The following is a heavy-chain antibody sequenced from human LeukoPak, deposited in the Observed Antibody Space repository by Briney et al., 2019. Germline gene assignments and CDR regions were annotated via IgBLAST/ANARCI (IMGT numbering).Heavy chain of an antibody. J-gene: IGHJ4*02. V-gene: IGHV3-48*02. CDR1: GFTFSTYS. D-gene: IGHD6-6*01. CDR3: VRESSGTVDY. CDR2: ISGTSSTI. Sequence: RGSLRLSCAASGFTFSTYSMNWVRQAPGKGLEWVSYISGTSSTIYYADSVKGRFTISRDNAKNSLNLQMNSLRDEDTAVYYCVRESSGTVDYWGQGTLVTVSS.